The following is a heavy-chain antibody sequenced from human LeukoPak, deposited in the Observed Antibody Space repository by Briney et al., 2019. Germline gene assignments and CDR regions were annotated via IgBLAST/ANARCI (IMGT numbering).Heavy chain of an antibody. CDR3: ARDLGYCNNNRCYRNWFDP. CDR1: GYSFTDNG. Sequence: ASVTVSCKASGYSFTDNGLSWVRQVPGQGLEWMGWISTHNDHTNYAQKFQGRVSMTTDTSASTAYMELRSLRSDDTAVYYCARDLGYCNNNRCYRNWFDPWGQGTLVTVSS. J-gene: IGHJ5*02. CDR2: ISTHNDHT. V-gene: IGHV1-18*01. D-gene: IGHD2-2*03.